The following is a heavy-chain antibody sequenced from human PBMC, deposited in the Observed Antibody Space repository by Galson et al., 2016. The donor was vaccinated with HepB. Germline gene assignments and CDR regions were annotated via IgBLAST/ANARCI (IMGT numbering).Heavy chain of an antibody. CDR1: GYTLTMFQ. CDR2: IDPSDDDT. CDR3: AREYRSSPPPYYYYYGMDV. Sequence: SVKVSCKASGYTLTMFQMHWVRQAPGQGLEWMGIIDPSDDDTKYAQKFQGRLTITRDTAASTVYMELNSLRSEDTAVYYCAREYRSSPPPYYYYYGMDVWGQGTTVTVSS. J-gene: IGHJ6*02. D-gene: IGHD6-6*01. V-gene: IGHV1-46*01.